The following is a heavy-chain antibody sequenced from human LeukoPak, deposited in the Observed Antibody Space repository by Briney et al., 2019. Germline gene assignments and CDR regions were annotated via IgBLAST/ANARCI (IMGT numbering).Heavy chain of an antibody. D-gene: IGHD2-2*01. CDR3: ARDRGLLSYDAFDI. CDR1: GFTFSSYG. V-gene: IGHV3-21*01. CDR2: ISTSSSYI. Sequence: PGRSLRLSCAASGFTFSSYGMHWVRQAPGKGLEWVSSISTSSSYIYYADSVKGRFTISRDNAKNSLYLQMNSLRAEDTAMYYCARDRGLLSYDAFDIWGQGTMVTVSS. J-gene: IGHJ3*02.